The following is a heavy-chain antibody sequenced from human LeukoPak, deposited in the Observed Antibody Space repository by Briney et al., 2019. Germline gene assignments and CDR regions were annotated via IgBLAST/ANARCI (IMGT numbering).Heavy chain of an antibody. CDR3: ARWGFGDPYYFDY. CDR1: GGSISSGDYY. J-gene: IGHJ4*02. CDR2: IYYSGST. Sequence: SETLSLTCTVSGGSISSGDYYWSWIRQPPGKGLEWIGYIYYSGSTYYNPSLKSRVTISVDTSKNQFSLKLDSATAADTAVYYCARWGFGDPYYFDYWGQGTPVTVSS. D-gene: IGHD3-10*01. V-gene: IGHV4-30-4*01.